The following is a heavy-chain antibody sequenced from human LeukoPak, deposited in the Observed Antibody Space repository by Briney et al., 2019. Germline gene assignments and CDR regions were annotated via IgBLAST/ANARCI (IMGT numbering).Heavy chain of an antibody. CDR2: INPNSGGT. V-gene: IGHV1-2*02. CDR1: GYTFTGYY. J-gene: IGHJ4*02. D-gene: IGHD3-22*01. Sequence: GASVKVSCKASGYTFTGYYMHWVRQAPGQGLEWMGWINPNSGGTNYAQKFQGRVTMTRDTSISTAYMELSRLRSDDTAVYYCARATKYYYDSSGYYYWGQGTLVTVSS. CDR3: ARATKYYYDSSGYYY.